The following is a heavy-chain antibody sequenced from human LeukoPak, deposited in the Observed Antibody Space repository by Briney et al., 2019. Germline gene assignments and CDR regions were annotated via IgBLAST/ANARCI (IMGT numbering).Heavy chain of an antibody. CDR1: GGSVSSRSHY. CDR2: ISYSGNT. V-gene: IGHV4-39*01. J-gene: IGHJ6*02. Sequence: KPSETQSLTCTVSGGSVSSRSHYWGWIRQPPGKGLEWIGSISYSGNTYSNPSLKSRVTISVDTSKNQFSLKLSSVTAADTAVYYCAKPVTRSSDGMDVWGQGTTVTVSS. D-gene: IGHD4-17*01. CDR3: AKPVTRSSDGMDV.